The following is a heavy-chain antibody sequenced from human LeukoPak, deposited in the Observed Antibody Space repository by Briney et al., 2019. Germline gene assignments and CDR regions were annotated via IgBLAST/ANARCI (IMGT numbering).Heavy chain of an antibody. D-gene: IGHD6-19*01. Sequence: GGSLRLSCVVSGFTFSDFWMSWVRQAPGKGLEWVGRIKSKTDGGTTDNAAPVKGRFTITRDDSKNTLYLQMNSLKIEDTAVYYCNSSYTGGWYGPFDNWGQGALVTVSS. CDR1: GFTFSDFW. CDR2: IKSKTDGGTT. V-gene: IGHV3-15*01. CDR3: NSSYTGGWYGPFDN. J-gene: IGHJ4*02.